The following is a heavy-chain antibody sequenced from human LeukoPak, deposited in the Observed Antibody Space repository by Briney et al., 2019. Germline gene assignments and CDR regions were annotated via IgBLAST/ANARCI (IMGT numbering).Heavy chain of an antibody. D-gene: IGHD6-13*01. Sequence: GGSLRLSCAASGFTFSSYWMSWVRQAPGKGLEWVANIKQDGSEKYYVDSVKGRFTISRDNAKNSLYLQMSSLRAEDTAVYYCARLRIAAAGWFDPWGQGTLVTVSS. CDR2: IKQDGSEK. CDR3: ARLRIAAAGWFDP. J-gene: IGHJ5*02. V-gene: IGHV3-7*03. CDR1: GFTFSSYW.